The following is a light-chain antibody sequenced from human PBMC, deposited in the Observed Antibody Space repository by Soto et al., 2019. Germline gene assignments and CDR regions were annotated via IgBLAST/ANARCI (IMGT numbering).Light chain of an antibody. CDR1: SADVGGYNY. CDR2: EVS. J-gene: IGLJ2*01. V-gene: IGLV2-14*01. CDR3: SSYTGSGTV. Sequence: QSVLTQPASVSGSPGQSITISCTGTSADVGGYNYVSWYQQHPDKAPKVMIYEVSNRPSGVSNRFSGSKSGNTASLTISGLQAEDEADYYCSSYTGSGTVFGGGTKVTVL.